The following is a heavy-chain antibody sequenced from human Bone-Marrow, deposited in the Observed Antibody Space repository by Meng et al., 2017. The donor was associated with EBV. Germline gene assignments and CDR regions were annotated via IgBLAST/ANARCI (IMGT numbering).Heavy chain of an antibody. V-gene: IGHV4-4*02. Sequence: HGQHTESGPGLVTPSGTLSLPRALSGGSISRRNLCGWVRQPQGKGLEWSGEISHSASTNYNPSLKSRVTITVDKSKNQFSLNLSSVTAADTAVYYCARDAGDDGSGSYYSDYWGQGTLVTVSS. CDR2: ISHSAST. J-gene: IGHJ4*02. D-gene: IGHD3-10*01. CDR3: ARDAGDDGSGSYYSDY. CDR1: GGSISRRNL.